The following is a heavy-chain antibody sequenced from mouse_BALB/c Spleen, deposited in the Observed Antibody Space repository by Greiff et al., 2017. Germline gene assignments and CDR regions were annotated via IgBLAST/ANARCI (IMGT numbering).Heavy chain of an antibody. V-gene: IGHV1-67*01. D-gene: IGHD1-1*01. CDR3: ARAGLLPYYFDY. Sequence: VKLQESGPELVRPGVSVKISCKGSGYTFTDYAMHWVKQSHAKSLEWIGVISTYYGNTNYNQKFKGKATMTVDKSSSTAYMELARLTSEDSAIYYCARAGLLPYYFDYWGQGTTLTVSS. CDR1: GYTFTDYA. CDR2: ISTYYGNT. J-gene: IGHJ2*01.